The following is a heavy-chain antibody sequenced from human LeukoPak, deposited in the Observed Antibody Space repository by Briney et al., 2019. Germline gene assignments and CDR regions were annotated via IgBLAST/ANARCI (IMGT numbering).Heavy chain of an antibody. V-gene: IGHV3-9*01. J-gene: IGHJ4*02. Sequence: AGRSLRLSCAASGFTFDDYAMHWVRQAPGKGLEWVSGISWNSGSIGYVDSVKGRFTISRDNAKNSLYLQMNSLRAEDTAVYYCARDRYFPSYYDFWSGYPYYFDYWGQGTLVTVSS. D-gene: IGHD3-3*01. CDR1: GFTFDDYA. CDR2: ISWNSGSI. CDR3: ARDRYFPSYYDFWSGYPYYFDY.